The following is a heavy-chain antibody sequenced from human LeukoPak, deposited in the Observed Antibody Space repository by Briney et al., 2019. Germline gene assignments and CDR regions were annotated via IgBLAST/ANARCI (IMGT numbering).Heavy chain of an antibody. CDR1: GFTFSSCA. CDR3: AKDFYSGSYYYFDY. CDR2: ISGSGDNT. Sequence: GGTLRLSCAASGFTFSSCAMNWVRQAPGTGLEWVSSISGSGDNTYYADSVKGRFTISRDNSKNMLYLQMNSLRGEDTALYYCAKDFYSGSYYYFDYWGQGTLVTVSS. V-gene: IGHV3-23*01. D-gene: IGHD1-26*01. J-gene: IGHJ4*02.